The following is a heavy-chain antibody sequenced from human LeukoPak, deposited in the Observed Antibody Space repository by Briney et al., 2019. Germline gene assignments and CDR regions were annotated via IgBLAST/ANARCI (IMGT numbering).Heavy chain of an antibody. CDR3: ARAVSGRFDY. D-gene: IGHD6-19*01. CDR1: GGSMSPYH. Sequence: PSETLSLTCTVSGGSMSPYHWGWLRQPPGKGLEWTGYIYYSGSTNYNPSLKSRVTISVDTSKNQFSLKLSSVPAADTAIYCCARAVSGRFDYWGQGTLVTVSS. J-gene: IGHJ4*02. V-gene: IGHV4-59*08. CDR2: IYYSGST.